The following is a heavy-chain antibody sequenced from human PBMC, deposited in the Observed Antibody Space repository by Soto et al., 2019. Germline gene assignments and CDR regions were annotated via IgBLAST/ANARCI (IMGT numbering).Heavy chain of an antibody. Sequence: ASVKVSCKASGYTFTSYGISWVRQAPGQGLEWMGWISAYNGNTNYAQKLQGRVTMTTDTSTSTAYMELRSLRSDDTAVYYCARDSIFGVVIKYGNYYFDYWGQGTLVTVSS. J-gene: IGHJ4*02. CDR3: ARDSIFGVVIKYGNYYFDY. D-gene: IGHD3-3*01. V-gene: IGHV1-18*01. CDR1: GYTFTSYG. CDR2: ISAYNGNT.